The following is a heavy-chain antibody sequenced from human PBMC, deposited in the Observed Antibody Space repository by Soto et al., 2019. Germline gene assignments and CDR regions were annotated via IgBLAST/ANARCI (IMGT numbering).Heavy chain of an antibody. CDR3: ARAASP. V-gene: IGHV4-30-2*01. CDR1: GGSISRGGYS. J-gene: IGHJ5*02. Sequence: QLQLQESGSGPVKPSQTMSLTCAVCGGSISRGGYSWSWVRQPPGKGMEWIGYIYHSGTTYSNPSIKSRVTISVDRSKNQLSLKLNSVTAANTAAYYFARAASPWGQGTLVTLSS. CDR2: IYHSGTT.